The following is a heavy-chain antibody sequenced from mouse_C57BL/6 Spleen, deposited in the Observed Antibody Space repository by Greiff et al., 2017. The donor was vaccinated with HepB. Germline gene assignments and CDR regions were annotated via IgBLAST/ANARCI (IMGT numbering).Heavy chain of an antibody. CDR2: ISSGSSTI. D-gene: IGHD3-1*01. CDR3: ARRASPNWYFDV. CDR1: GFTFSDYG. V-gene: IGHV5-17*01. J-gene: IGHJ1*03. Sequence: EVKLMESGGGLVKPGGSLKLSCAASGFTFSDYGMHWVRQAPEKGLEWVAYISSGSSTIYYADTVKGRFTISRDNAKNTLFLQMTSLRSEDTAMYYCARRASPNWYFDVWGTGTTVTVSS.